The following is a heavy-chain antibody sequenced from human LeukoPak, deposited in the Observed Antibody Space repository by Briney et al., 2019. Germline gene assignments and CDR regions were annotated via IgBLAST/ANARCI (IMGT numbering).Heavy chain of an antibody. J-gene: IGHJ4*02. D-gene: IGHD3-10*01. CDR3: ARERPGAPMDY. Sequence: GSLRLSCAASGFTFSSFSMNWVRQAPGKGLEWVSYIRSGGTNTDYTGSVKGRFTISRDNAKNSLYLQMNSLRAEDTAVYYCARERPGAPMDYWGQGTLVTVSS. CDR2: IRSGGTNT. V-gene: IGHV3-48*04. CDR1: GFTFSSFS.